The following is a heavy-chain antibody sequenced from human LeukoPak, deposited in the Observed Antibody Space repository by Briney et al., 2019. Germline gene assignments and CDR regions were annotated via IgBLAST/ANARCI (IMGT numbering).Heavy chain of an antibody. V-gene: IGHV3-74*01. J-gene: IGHJ4*02. Sequence: GGSLRLSCAASGFTFSKYWMLWVRQAPGKGLESVSRINTDGTVTTYADSVKGRFTVSGDNADNTMFLQMNSVRDEDTAVYYCATKQWLAPPPDSWGQGTPVTVSS. CDR2: INTDGTVT. CDR1: GFTFSKYW. D-gene: IGHD6-19*01. CDR3: ATKQWLAPPPDS.